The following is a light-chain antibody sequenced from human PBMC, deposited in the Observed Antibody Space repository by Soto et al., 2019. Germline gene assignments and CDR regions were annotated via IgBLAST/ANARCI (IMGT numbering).Light chain of an antibody. CDR1: QSSSSW. V-gene: IGKV1-5*03. J-gene: IGKJ4*01. CDR3: QQYESYPLT. CDR2: KAS. Sequence: DIQMTQSPATLSASVGDRVTITCRASQSSSSWLAWYQHKPGKAPNLLIYKASSLESGVPSSFSGSGSGTVFTLTVSSLQPDDCATYYCQQYESYPLTGGGGKKVEIK.